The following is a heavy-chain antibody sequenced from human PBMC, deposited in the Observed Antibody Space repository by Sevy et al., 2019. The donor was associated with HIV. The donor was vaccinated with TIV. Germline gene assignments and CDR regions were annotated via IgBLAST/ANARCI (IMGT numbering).Heavy chain of an antibody. V-gene: IGHV1-69*13. Sequence: ASVKVSCKASGGTFSSYAISWVQQAPGQGLEWMGGSIPIFGTANYAQKFQGRVTITADESTSTAYMELSSLRSEDTAVYYCARGKKVAVTGLLPYYYYYGMDVWGQGTTVTVSS. J-gene: IGHJ6*02. CDR1: GGTFSSYA. CDR2: SIPIFGTA. D-gene: IGHD6-19*01. CDR3: ARGKKVAVTGLLPYYYYYGMDV.